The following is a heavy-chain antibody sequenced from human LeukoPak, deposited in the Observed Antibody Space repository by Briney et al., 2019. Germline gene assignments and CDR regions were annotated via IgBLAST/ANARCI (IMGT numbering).Heavy chain of an antibody. CDR3: ARGGRSYFDY. Sequence: SQTLSLTCAISGDSVFSNSSWNWIRQSPSRGLEWLGRTYYRSKWYNDYGVSVKSRININPDTSKNQFSLHLNSVTPEDTAVYYCARGGRSYFDYWGQGTLVTVSS. D-gene: IGHD3-16*01. V-gene: IGHV6-1*01. CDR1: GDSVFSNSS. CDR2: TYYRSKWYN. J-gene: IGHJ4*02.